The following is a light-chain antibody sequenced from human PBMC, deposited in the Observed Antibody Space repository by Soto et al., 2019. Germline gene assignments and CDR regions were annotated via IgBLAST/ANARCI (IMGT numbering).Light chain of an antibody. CDR1: HSIRGW. CDR3: QHFNSYPWT. V-gene: IGKV1-5*01. CDR2: GAS. J-gene: IGKJ1*01. Sequence: IQMTQSLSALSASVGDIVAITCLASHSIRGWLAWYQQKAGQAPTLLIYGASSLQTGVPSRFSGSGSGTEFTLSISGLQPDDVGTYYCQHFNSYPWTFGQGTKVDIK.